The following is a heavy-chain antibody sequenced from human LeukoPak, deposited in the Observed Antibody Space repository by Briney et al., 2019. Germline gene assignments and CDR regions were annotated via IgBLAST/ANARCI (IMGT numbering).Heavy chain of an antibody. CDR2: ASGSGGST. J-gene: IGHJ4*02. V-gene: IGHV3-23*01. D-gene: IGHD6-13*01. CDR1: GFTFSSYA. Sequence: PGGSLRLSCAASGFTFSSYAMSWVRQAPGKGLEWVSSASGSGGSTYYADSVKGRFTISRDNSKNTLYLQMNSLRAEDTAIYYCAKDISTRWYSSTPLPGDCWGQGTLVTVSS. CDR3: AKDISTRWYSSTPLPGDC.